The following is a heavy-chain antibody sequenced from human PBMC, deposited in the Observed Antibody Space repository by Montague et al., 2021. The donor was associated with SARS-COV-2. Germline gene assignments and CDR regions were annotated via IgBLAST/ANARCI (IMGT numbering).Heavy chain of an antibody. CDR3: ARLWDTVYYYYGMDV. CDR2: IHYSWCT. CDR1: GGSISSSSYY. J-gene: IGHJ6*02. D-gene: IGHD1-26*01. Sequence: SETLSLTCAVSGGSISSSSYYWGWIRQPPGKGLEWIGSIHYSWCTYYNPSLKSQVSISVDTSKNQFSLKLSSVTAADTAVYYCARLWDTVYYYYGMDVWGQGTTVTVSS. V-gene: IGHV4-39*01.